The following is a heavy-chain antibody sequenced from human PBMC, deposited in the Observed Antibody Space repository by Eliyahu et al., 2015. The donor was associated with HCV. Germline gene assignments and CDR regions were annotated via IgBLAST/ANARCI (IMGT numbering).Heavy chain of an antibody. CDR2: ISYDGSNK. Sequence: QVQLVESGGGVVQPGRSLRLSCAASGFTFSSYAMHWVRQAPGKGLEWVAVISYDGSNKYYADSVKGRFTISRDNSKNTLYLQMNSLRAEDTAVYYCARDYFSAFDIWGQGTMVTVSS. CDR3: ARDYFSAFDI. CDR1: GFTFSSYA. V-gene: IGHV3-30-3*01. J-gene: IGHJ3*02. D-gene: IGHD2/OR15-2a*01.